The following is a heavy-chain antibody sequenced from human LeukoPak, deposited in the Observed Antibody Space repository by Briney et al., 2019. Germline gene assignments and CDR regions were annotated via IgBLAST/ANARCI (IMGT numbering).Heavy chain of an antibody. D-gene: IGHD2-2*01. J-gene: IGHJ4*02. CDR1: GFIFSSYA. CDR2: ISYDGSNK. CDR3: ARGRQYQLHDY. V-gene: IGHV3-30-3*01. Sequence: GGSLRLSCAASGFIFSSYAMHWVRQAPGKGLEWVAVISYDGSNKYYADSVKGRFTISRDNSKNTLYLQMNSLRAEDTAVYYCARGRQYQLHDYWGQGTLVTVSS.